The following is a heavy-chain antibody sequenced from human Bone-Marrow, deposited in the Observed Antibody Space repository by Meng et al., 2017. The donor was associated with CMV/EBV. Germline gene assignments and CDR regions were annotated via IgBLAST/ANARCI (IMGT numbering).Heavy chain of an antibody. CDR2: IYYSGST. J-gene: IGHJ6*02. V-gene: IGHV4-59*08. Sequence: GSLRLSCTVSGGSISSYYWSWIRQPPGKGLEWIGYIYYSGSTNYNPSLKSRVTISVDTSKNQFSLKLSSVTAADTAVYYCAKITTGYYYGMDVWGQGTTVTVSS. CDR1: GGSISSYY. D-gene: IGHD4-17*01. CDR3: AKITTGYYYGMDV.